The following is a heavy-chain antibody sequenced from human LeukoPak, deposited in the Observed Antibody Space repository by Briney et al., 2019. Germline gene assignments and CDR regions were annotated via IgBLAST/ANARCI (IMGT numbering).Heavy chain of an antibody. CDR2: ISYDGSNK. D-gene: IGHD3-22*01. CDR1: GFTFSSYA. V-gene: IGHV3-30-3*01. J-gene: IGHJ5*02. CDR3: ARGDWRPVDTMIVVPGGFDP. Sequence: GGSLRLSCAASGFTFSSYAMHWVRQAPGKGLEWVAVISYDGSNKYYADSVKGRFTTSRDNSKNTLYLQMNSLRAEDTAVYYCARGDWRPVDTMIVVPGGFDPWGQGTLVTVSS.